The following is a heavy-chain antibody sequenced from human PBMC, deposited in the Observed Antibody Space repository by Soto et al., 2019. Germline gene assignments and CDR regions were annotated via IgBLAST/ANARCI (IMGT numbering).Heavy chain of an antibody. Sequence: EVQMVQSGGDLVKPGGSLRLSCVTSGFMFSSAWMNWVRQAPGKGLEWVARIKSKGDGETSDYAAPVKGRFTISRDDSKKTVYLQMNSLRAEDTAVYYCVEGWNDFWGQGTLVTVSS. CDR2: IKSKGDGETS. CDR1: GFMFSSAW. D-gene: IGHD1-1*01. CDR3: VEGWNDF. V-gene: IGHV3-15*01. J-gene: IGHJ4*02.